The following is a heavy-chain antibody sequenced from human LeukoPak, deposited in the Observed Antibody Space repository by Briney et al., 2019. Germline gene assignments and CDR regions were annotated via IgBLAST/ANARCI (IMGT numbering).Heavy chain of an antibody. CDR2: ISYDGSNK. J-gene: IGHJ3*02. D-gene: IGHD3-22*01. CDR3: ARDTDYYDSSGYYYGALDI. V-gene: IGHV3-30-3*01. Sequence: GRSLRLSCAASGFTFSSYAMHWVRQAPGQGLEWVAVISYDGSNKYYADSVKGRFTISRDNSKNTLYLQMNSLRAEDTAVYYCARDTDYYDSSGYYYGALDIWGQGTMVTVSS. CDR1: GFTFSSYA.